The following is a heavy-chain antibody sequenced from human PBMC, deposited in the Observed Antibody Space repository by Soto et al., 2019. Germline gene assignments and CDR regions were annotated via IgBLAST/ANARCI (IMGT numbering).Heavy chain of an antibody. CDR1: GFTFSSYG. Sequence: QVQLVESGGGVVQPGRSLRLSCAASGFTFSSYGMHWVRQAPGKGLEWVAVIWYDGSNKYYADSVKGRFTISRDNSKNTLYLQMNSLRAEDTAVYYCARDLAYIVVPLYYYYGMDVWGQGTTFTVSS. J-gene: IGHJ6*02. V-gene: IGHV3-33*01. D-gene: IGHD2-2*01. CDR3: ARDLAYIVVPLYYYYGMDV. CDR2: IWYDGSNK.